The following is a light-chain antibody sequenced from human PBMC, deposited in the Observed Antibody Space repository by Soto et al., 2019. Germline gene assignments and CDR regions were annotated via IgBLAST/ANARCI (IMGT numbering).Light chain of an antibody. CDR2: EVS. Sequence: QSALTQPPSASGSPGQSVTISCTGTSSDVGGYKYGSWYQQHPGEVPKLMIYEVSKRPSGVPDRFSGSKSGNTASLTVSGLQAEDEADYYCSSYAGSNMDYVFGTGTKVTVL. CDR1: SSDVGGYKY. V-gene: IGLV2-8*01. J-gene: IGLJ1*01. CDR3: SSYAGSNMDYV.